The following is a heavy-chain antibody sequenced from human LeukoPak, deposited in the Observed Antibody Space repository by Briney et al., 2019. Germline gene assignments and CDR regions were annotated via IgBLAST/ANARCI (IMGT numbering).Heavy chain of an antibody. CDR3: ARHGDCQQPFFDY. Sequence: SETLSLTCSVSGVSIHTYGWGWSRQPPGKGLEWIGYIYYTGFTNANPSLKRRVPMSVAESKNQFSLRLTSVTAAATAVYYCARHGDCQQPFFDYWGRGSLVTVSP. CDR1: GVSIHTYG. CDR2: IYYTGFT. D-gene: IGHD2-21*02. V-gene: IGHV4-59*08. J-gene: IGHJ4*02.